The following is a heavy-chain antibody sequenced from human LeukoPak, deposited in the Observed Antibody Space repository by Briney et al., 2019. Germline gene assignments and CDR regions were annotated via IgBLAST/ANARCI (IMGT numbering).Heavy chain of an antibody. V-gene: IGHV4-61*02. Sequence: SETLSLTCTVSGGSISSGSYYWSWIRQPAGKGLEWIGRIYTSGSTNYNPSLKSRVTTSVDTSKDQFSLKLSSVTAADTAVYYCAREDYYGSGSYWGQGTLVTVSS. CDR2: IYTSGST. D-gene: IGHD3-10*01. CDR1: GGSISSGSYY. CDR3: AREDYYGSGSY. J-gene: IGHJ4*02.